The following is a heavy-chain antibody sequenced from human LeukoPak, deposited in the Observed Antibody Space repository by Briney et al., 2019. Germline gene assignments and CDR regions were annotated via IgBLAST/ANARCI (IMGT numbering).Heavy chain of an antibody. CDR3: ASSFQFYYYYGMDV. Sequence: SETLSPTCTVSGDSISNYYWSWIRQPPGKGLEWIGYVYYSGTTNYNPSLKSRVTISVDTSKNQFSLKLSSVTAADTAVYYCASSFQFYYYYGMDVWGQGTTVTVSS. CDR1: GDSISNYY. J-gene: IGHJ6*02. V-gene: IGHV4-59*12. CDR2: VYYSGTT.